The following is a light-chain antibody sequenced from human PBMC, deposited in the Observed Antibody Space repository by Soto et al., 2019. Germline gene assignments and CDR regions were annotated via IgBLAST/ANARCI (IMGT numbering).Light chain of an antibody. Sequence: EIVLTQSPGTLSLSPGERATLSCRASQSVSSSYLAWYQHKPGQAPRILIYGASSRATRIPDRFSGSGSGTDFTLTISRLEPEDFAVYYCQQYGSSPHTFGQGTKLEI. J-gene: IGKJ2*01. CDR3: QQYGSSPHT. CDR2: GAS. V-gene: IGKV3-20*01. CDR1: QSVSSSY.